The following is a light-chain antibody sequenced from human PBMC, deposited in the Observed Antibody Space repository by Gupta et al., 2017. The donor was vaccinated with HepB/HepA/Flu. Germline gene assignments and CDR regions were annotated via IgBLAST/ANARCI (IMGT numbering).Light chain of an antibody. V-gene: IGLV2-8*01. CDR3: ASHASGDIVL. Sequence: QSALTPPPSASGSPGQSVTISCTGTSRDVGGYKYVSWFQHHPGRAPKLLIFEVYNRPSGVPARFSGSKSGNTASLTVSGLQPEDEADYYCASHASGDIVLFGGGTKLTVL. CDR2: EVY. J-gene: IGLJ2*01. CDR1: SRDVGGYKY.